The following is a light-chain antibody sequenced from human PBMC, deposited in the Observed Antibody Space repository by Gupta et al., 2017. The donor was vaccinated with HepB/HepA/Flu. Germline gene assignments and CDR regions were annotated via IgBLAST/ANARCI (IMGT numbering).Light chain of an antibody. Sequence: EIVLTQSPGTLSLSPGERATLSCRASQYVNIYLAWYQQKPGQAPRLLIYDASNRATGIPARFSGSGSGTEFTLTISSLEPEDFAVYYCQHRRSCPFTFGQGTQVDIK. CDR1: QYVNIY. V-gene: IGKV3-11*01. CDR2: DAS. J-gene: IGKJ5*01. CDR3: QHRRSCPFT.